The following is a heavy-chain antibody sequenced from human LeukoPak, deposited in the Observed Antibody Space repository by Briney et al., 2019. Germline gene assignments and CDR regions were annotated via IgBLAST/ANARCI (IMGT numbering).Heavy chain of an antibody. CDR3: ARSSGFSRFDY. CDR2: INPNGGGT. Sequence: ASVKVSCKAAGYNFPAYFIHWVRQAPGQGLEWMGRINPNGGGTNYAQKFQGRVTMAGDTSISTAYMELSSLISDDTAVYYCARSSGFSRFDYWGQGALVTVSS. D-gene: IGHD6-19*01. V-gene: IGHV1-2*06. J-gene: IGHJ4*02. CDR1: GYNFPAYF.